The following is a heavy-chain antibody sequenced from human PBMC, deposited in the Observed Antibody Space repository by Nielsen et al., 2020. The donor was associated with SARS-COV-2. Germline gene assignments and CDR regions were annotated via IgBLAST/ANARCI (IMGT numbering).Heavy chain of an antibody. Sequence: GESLKISCAASGFTFSSYAMSWVRQAPGKGLEWVSAITDSGGSTYYADSVKGRFTISRDNSKNTLYLQMNSLRAGDTAVYYCARVRVTGPRAPFDYWGQGTLVTVSS. CDR1: GFTFSSYA. CDR3: ARVRVTGPRAPFDY. V-gene: IGHV3-23*01. D-gene: IGHD7-27*01. J-gene: IGHJ4*02. CDR2: ITDSGGST.